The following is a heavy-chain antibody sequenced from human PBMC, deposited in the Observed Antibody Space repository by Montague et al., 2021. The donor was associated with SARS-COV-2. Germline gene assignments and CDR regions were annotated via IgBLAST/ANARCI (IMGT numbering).Heavy chain of an antibody. Sequence: SLRLSCAASGFTFSSYEMNWVHQAPGKGLEWVSYISSSGSTIYYADSVKGRFTISRDNAKNSLYLQMNSLRAEDTAVYYCASLNYYDSSGYYSGGTPDEYFQHWGQGTLVTVSS. D-gene: IGHD3-22*01. CDR3: ASLNYYDSSGYYSGGTPDEYFQH. CDR2: ISSSGSTI. V-gene: IGHV3-48*03. J-gene: IGHJ1*01. CDR1: GFTFSSYE.